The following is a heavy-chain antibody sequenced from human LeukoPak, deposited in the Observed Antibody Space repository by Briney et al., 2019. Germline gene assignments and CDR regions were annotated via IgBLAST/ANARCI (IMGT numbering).Heavy chain of an antibody. J-gene: IGHJ6*03. V-gene: IGHV1-2*02. CDR1: GYTFTGYY. CDR2: INPNSGGT. Sequence: ASVKVSCKASGYTFTGYYMHWVRHAPGQGLEWMGWINPNSGGTNYAQKFQGRVTMTRDTSISTAYMELSRLRSDDTAVYYCARGPYYDFWSGSADYYYYMDVWGKGTTVTVSS. D-gene: IGHD3-3*01. CDR3: ARGPYYDFWSGSADYYYYMDV.